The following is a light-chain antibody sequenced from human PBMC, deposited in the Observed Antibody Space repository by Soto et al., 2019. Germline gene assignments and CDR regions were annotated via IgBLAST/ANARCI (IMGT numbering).Light chain of an antibody. CDR3: QSYDSSNLV. CDR2: ENN. V-gene: IGLV6-57*04. J-gene: IGLJ2*01. Sequence: FMLTQPHSVSESPGKTVTISCTRSSGSIVSKYVQWYQQRPGSAPIIVIYENNQRPSGVPDRFSGSIDSSSNSASLTISGLKTEDEADYYCQSYDSSNLVFGGGTKLTVL. CDR1: SGSIVSKY.